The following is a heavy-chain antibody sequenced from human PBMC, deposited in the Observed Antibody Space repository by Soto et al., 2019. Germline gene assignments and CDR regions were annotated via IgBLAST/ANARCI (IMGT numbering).Heavy chain of an antibody. J-gene: IGHJ4*02. CDR2: ISGSGGST. CDR1: GFTFSSYA. CDR3: AKDPQGWLREFGLAY. D-gene: IGHD5-12*01. V-gene: IGHV3-23*01. Sequence: GGSLRLSCAASGFTFSSYAMSWVRQAPGKGLEWVSAISGSGGSTYYADSVKGRFTISRDNSKNTLYLQMNSLRAEDTAVYYCAKDPQGWLREFGLAYWGQGSLVTVSS.